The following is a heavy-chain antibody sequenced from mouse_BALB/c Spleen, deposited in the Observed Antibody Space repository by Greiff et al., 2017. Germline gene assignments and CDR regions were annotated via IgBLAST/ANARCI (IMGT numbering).Heavy chain of an antibody. CDR3: ARGYDYDWMDY. J-gene: IGHJ4*01. CDR2: ISNLAYSI. V-gene: IGHV5-15*02. Sequence: EVKVVESGGGLVQPGGSRKLSCAASGFTFSDYGMAWVRQAPGKGPEWVAFISNLAYSIYYADTVTGRFTISRENAKNTLYLEMSSLRSEDTAMYYCARGYDYDWMDYWGQGTSVTVSS. CDR1: GFTFSDYG. D-gene: IGHD2-4*01.